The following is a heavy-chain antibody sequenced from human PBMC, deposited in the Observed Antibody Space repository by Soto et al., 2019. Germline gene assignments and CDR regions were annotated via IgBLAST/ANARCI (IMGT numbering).Heavy chain of an antibody. D-gene: IGHD4-17*01. CDR1: GFSFSRYG. V-gene: IGHV3-30*18. CDR2: ISYDATAR. Sequence: QVQLVESGGGVVQPGRSLRLSCVGSGFSFSRYGMHWVRQAPGKGLEWVAVISYDATARYYADSVKGRFTISRDNSNNTLSLQMSSLRDEDTALYFCAKEGLIRWPPSWYFALWGRGTVVTVSS. J-gene: IGHJ2*01. CDR3: AKEGLIRWPPSWYFAL.